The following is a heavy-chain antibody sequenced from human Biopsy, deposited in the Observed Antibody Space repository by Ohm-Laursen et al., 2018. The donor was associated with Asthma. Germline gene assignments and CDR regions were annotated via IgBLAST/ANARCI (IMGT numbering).Heavy chain of an antibody. Sequence: ASVSASCKTSGYTFNSAGITWVRQAPGQGLEWMGWISVYNGNTKVAQKLQDRFTMITDTSTSTAYMELRSLRSDDTAVYFCARAVDYSHYYGIDVWGQGTTVTVS. J-gene: IGHJ6*02. CDR2: ISVYNGNT. V-gene: IGHV1-18*01. CDR3: ARAVDYSHYYGIDV. D-gene: IGHD3-10*01. CDR1: GYTFNSAG.